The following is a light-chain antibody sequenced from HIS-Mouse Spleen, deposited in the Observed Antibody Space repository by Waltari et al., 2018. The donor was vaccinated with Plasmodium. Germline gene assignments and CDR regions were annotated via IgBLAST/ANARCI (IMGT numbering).Light chain of an antibody. V-gene: IGLV3-1*01. CDR3: QAWDSSTVV. CDR1: KLGYKY. J-gene: IGLJ2*01. CDR2: QDS. Sequence: SYELTQPPSVSVSPGQTASITCSGDKLGYKYACRYQQKPGQSPVLVIYQDSKRPSGIPERFAGSNSGNTATLTISGTQAMDEADYYCQAWDSSTVVFGGGTKLTVL.